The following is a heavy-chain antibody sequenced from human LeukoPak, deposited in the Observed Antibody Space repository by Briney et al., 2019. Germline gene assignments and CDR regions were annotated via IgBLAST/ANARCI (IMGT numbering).Heavy chain of an antibody. J-gene: IGHJ4*02. Sequence: ASVKVSCMASGYTFTSYGISWVRQAPGQGLEWMGWISAYNGNTNYAQKLQGRVTMTTDTSTSTAYMELRSLRSDDTAVYYCTRLTPQWLPFLFDYWGQGTLVTVSS. CDR2: ISAYNGNT. CDR1: GYTFTSYG. D-gene: IGHD6-19*01. V-gene: IGHV1-18*01. CDR3: TRLTPQWLPFLFDY.